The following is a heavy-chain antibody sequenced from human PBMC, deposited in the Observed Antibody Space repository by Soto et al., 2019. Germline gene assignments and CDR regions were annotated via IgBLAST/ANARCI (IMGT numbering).Heavy chain of an antibody. J-gene: IGHJ4*02. CDR1: GFTTNKHA. CDR3: ARDVGYSFDS. CDR2: ITNGGTNI. V-gene: IGHV3-48*02. Sequence: GGSLRLSCAVSGFTTNKHAMSWVRQAPEKGLEWVADITNGGTNIYYADSVKGRLTISRDNAKNSLYLQMNSLRDEDTAVYYCARDVGYSFDSWGQGTVVTVSS. D-gene: IGHD3-22*01.